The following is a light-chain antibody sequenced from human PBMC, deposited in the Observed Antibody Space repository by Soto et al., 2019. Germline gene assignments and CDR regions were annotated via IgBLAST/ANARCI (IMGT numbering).Light chain of an antibody. CDR3: QQRYSWPLT. CDR2: DAS. Sequence: EIVLTQFPAPLSLSPGERATLSCRASQSVSSYLAWYQQKPGQAPRLLIYDASDRASGIPARFSGSGSGTDFTLTISSLEPEDFAVYYCQQRYSWPLTFGGGTKVEIK. J-gene: IGKJ4*01. V-gene: IGKV3-11*01. CDR1: QSVSSY.